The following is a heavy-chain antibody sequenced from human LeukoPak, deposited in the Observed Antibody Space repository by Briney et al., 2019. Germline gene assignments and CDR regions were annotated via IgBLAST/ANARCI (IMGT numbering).Heavy chain of an antibody. J-gene: IGHJ4*02. D-gene: IGHD2-2*01. CDR3: ARAHCSTTSCHFDY. CDR1: GFTFNSYW. V-gene: IGHV3-74*01. CDR2: INGDGSTT. Sequence: GGSLRRSCAASGFTFNSYWMHWVRQAPGKGLVWVSRINGDGSTTSYADSVKGRFTISRDNAKNTLYLQMDSLRAEDTAVYSCARAHCSTTSCHFDYWGQGTLVTVSS.